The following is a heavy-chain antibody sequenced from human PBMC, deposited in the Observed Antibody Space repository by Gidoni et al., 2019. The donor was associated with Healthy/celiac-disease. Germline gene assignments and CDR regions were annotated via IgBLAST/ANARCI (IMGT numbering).Heavy chain of an antibody. CDR2: ISGSGGST. Sequence: EVQLLESGGGLVQPGGSLRLSCAASGFTFSSYAMSGVRQAPGKGLEWVSAISGSGGSTYYADSVKGRFTISRDNSKNTLYLQMNSLRAEDTAVYYCAKDRKPLAYCGGDCYSAFDYWGQGTLVTVSS. J-gene: IGHJ4*02. CDR3: AKDRKPLAYCGGDCYSAFDY. V-gene: IGHV3-23*01. CDR1: GFTFSSYA. D-gene: IGHD2-21*02.